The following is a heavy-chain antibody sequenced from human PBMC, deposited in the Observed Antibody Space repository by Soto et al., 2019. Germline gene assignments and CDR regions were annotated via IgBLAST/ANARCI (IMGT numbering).Heavy chain of an antibody. Sequence: SETLSLTCTVSGGSISSSSNHWSWIRQPPGKGLEWIGYIYYSGSTNYNPSLKSRVTISVDTSKNQFSLKLSSVTAADTAVYYCARGPASSSWPPENWFDPWGQGTLVTVS. CDR3: ARGPASSSWPPENWFDP. CDR2: IYYSGST. D-gene: IGHD6-13*01. J-gene: IGHJ5*02. CDR1: GGSISSSSNH. V-gene: IGHV4-61*01.